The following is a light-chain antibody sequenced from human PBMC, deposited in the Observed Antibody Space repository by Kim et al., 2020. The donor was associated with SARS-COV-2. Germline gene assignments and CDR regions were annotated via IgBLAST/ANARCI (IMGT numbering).Light chain of an antibody. V-gene: IGKV3-15*01. J-gene: IGKJ4*01. CDR2: GAS. CDR1: QSVSSN. CDR3: QQYNNWPPLT. Sequence: EVVMTQSPATLSVSPGERATLSCRASQSVSSNLAWYQQKPGQAPRLLIYGASTRATGIPDRFSGSGSGTEFTLTISSLQSEDFALYYCQQYNNWPPLTFGRGTKVEI.